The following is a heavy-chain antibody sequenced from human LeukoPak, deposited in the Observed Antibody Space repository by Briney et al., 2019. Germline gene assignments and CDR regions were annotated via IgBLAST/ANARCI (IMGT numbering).Heavy chain of an antibody. D-gene: IGHD6-13*01. J-gene: IGHJ4*02. V-gene: IGHV4-38-2*01. Sequence: SETLSLTCAVSGYSISGVYYWGWLRQPPGKGLEWVGSFYYTGSTYYNPSLKSRVTMSVDTSTNQFTLKLNSVTAADTAIDYCARAAASSRYYFDYWGQGTLVTVYS. CDR1: GYSISGVYY. CDR3: ARAAASSRYYFDY. CDR2: FYYTGST.